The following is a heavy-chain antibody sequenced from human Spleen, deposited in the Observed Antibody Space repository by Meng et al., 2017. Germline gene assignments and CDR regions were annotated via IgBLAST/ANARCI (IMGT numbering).Heavy chain of an antibody. Sequence: QGLLQQWGAGLLKPSETLPLPCAVYGGSFSGYSWSWIRQPPGKGLEWIGEIDDTGSTSYNPSLKSRVTISVDTSKNQVSLKLSSVTAADTAVYYCARDVDIVTVRGYYFDYWGQGTLVTVSS. J-gene: IGHJ4*02. CDR1: GGSFSGYS. CDR3: ARDVDIVTVRGYYFDY. V-gene: IGHV4-34*01. D-gene: IGHD5-12*01. CDR2: IDDTGST.